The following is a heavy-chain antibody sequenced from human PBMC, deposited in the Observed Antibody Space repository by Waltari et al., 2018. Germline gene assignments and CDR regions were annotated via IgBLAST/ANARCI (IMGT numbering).Heavy chain of an antibody. Sequence: EVQLVETGGGLIQPGGSLRLSCAASGFTVSSNYMSWVRQAPGKGLEWVSVIYSGGSTYYADSVKGRFTISRDNAKNSLYLQMNSLRAEDTAVYYCARDPHSSSYFDYWGQGTLVTVSS. CDR2: IYSGGST. CDR1: GFTVSSNY. CDR3: ARDPHSSSYFDY. V-gene: IGHV3-53*02. D-gene: IGHD6-6*01. J-gene: IGHJ4*02.